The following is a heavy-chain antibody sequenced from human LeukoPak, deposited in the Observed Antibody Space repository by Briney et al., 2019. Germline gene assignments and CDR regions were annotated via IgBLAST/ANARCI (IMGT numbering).Heavy chain of an antibody. CDR2: IHYTGST. J-gene: IGHJ4*02. CDR3: ARGTPTAASGDY. Sequence: SETLSLTCSVSGGSINDFFWSWIQQPPGKGLEWIGYIHYTGSTKYNPSLYSRVTISVDTSKNQLSLKLTSVTAADTAVYYCARGTPTAASGDYWGQGTLVTVSS. D-gene: IGHD3-10*01. CDR1: GGSINDFF. V-gene: IGHV4-59*01.